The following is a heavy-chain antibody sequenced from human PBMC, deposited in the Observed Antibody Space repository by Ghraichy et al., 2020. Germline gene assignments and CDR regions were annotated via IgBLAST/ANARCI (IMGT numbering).Heavy chain of an antibody. CDR2: VRSKTNSYAT. D-gene: IGHD6-19*01. CDR3: TRGSSGSFVFNS. Sequence: GESLRLSCAASGFTFSDSAMHWVRQASGKGLEWVGRVRSKTNSYATAYAASVTGRFTISRDDSKNTAYLQMNSLKTEDTAVYYCTRGSSGSFVFNSWGQGTLVTVSS. V-gene: IGHV3-73*01. CDR1: GFTFSDSA. J-gene: IGHJ4*02.